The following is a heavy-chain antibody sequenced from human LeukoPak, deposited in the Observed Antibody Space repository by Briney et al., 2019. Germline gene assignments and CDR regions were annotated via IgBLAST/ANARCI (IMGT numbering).Heavy chain of an antibody. Sequence: GGSLRLSCAASGFTFSSYALTWVRQAPGKGLEWVSAISGSGGSTYYADSVKGRFTISRDNSKNTLYLQMNSLRAEDTAVYYCAKDVPYYYDSSGIYWGQGTLVTVSS. V-gene: IGHV3-23*01. CDR3: AKDVPYYYDSSGIY. CDR1: GFTFSSYA. CDR2: ISGSGGST. D-gene: IGHD3-22*01. J-gene: IGHJ4*02.